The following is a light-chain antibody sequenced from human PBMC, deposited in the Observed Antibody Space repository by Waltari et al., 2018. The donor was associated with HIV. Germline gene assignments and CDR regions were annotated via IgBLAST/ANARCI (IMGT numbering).Light chain of an antibody. CDR1: QDIRNF. J-gene: IGKJ4*01. V-gene: IGKV1-33*01. Sequence: DIQMTQSPSSLSASVGDRVTITCQASQDIRNFLSWYQQKSGEDPNRLIYDVSNLETGFPSRFSGSGSGTQFNFTISSLQPEDFSTYYCQQFDTLPLTFGGGTRVEIK. CDR2: DVS. CDR3: QQFDTLPLT.